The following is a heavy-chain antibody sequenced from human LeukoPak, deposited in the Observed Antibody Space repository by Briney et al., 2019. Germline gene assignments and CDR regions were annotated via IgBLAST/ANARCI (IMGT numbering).Heavy chain of an antibody. V-gene: IGHV4-59*11. J-gene: IGHJ4*02. Sequence: SETLSLTCTVSGGSISSHYWSWIRKPPGKGLEWIGYIYYSGSTNYNPSLKSRVTISVDTSKNQFSLKLSSVTAADTAVYYCARAGMATIYYFDYWGQGTLATVSS. CDR1: GGSISSHY. CDR3: ARAGMATIYYFDY. D-gene: IGHD5-24*01. CDR2: IYYSGST.